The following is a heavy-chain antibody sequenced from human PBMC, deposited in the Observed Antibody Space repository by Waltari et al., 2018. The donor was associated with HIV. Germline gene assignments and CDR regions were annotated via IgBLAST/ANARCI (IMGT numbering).Heavy chain of an antibody. V-gene: IGHV3-9*01. J-gene: IGHJ6*02. CDR2: ISWDSGDI. D-gene: IGHD1-26*01. CDR1: GFTFEDYA. Sequence: EVRLVESGGSLVQPGRSLRLSCAASGFTFEDYAMHWVRQAPGRGLEWVSGISWDSGDIGYADSVMGRFTISRDNAKNFLYLQMNSLREEDTAWYDCAKWGHPLGMDVWGQGTTVTVSS. CDR3: AKWGHPLGMDV.